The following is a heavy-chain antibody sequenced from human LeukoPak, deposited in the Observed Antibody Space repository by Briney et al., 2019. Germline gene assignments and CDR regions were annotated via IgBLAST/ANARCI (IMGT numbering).Heavy chain of an antibody. Sequence: SETLSLTCAVYGGSFSGYYWTWIRQPPGKGLEWIGEINHSGSTNYNPSLKSRVIISVDTSRNQFSLKLSSVTAADTAVYYCARPNHKDHCSSTSCYRYFDYWGQGTLVTVSS. CDR1: GGSFSGYY. D-gene: IGHD2-2*02. J-gene: IGHJ4*02. CDR3: ARPNHKDHCSSTSCYRYFDY. V-gene: IGHV4-34*01. CDR2: INHSGST.